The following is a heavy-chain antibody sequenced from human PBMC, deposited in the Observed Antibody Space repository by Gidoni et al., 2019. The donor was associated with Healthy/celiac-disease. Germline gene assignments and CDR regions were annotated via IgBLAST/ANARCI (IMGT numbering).Heavy chain of an antibody. J-gene: IGHJ6*02. CDR3: ARRCCSGGRNYYYGMDV. Sequence: QLQLHESGPGLVKPSETLSLTCTVSGGSISSSSYYWGWIRQPPGKGLEWIGSIYYSGSTYYNPSLKSRVTISVDTSKNQFSLKLSSVTAADTAVYYCARRCCSGGRNYYYGMDVWGQGTTVTVSS. V-gene: IGHV4-39*01. CDR2: IYYSGST. CDR1: GGSISSSSYY. D-gene: IGHD2-15*01.